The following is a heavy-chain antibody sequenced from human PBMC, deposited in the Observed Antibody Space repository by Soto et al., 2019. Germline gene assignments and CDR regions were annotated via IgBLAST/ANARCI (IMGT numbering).Heavy chain of an antibody. V-gene: IGHV3-30-3*01. CDR1: GFTFSTYP. Sequence: QVQLVESGGGVAHPGRSLRLSCAASGFTFSTYPMHWVRQAPAKGLEWVAVISYDGSNKYYADSVKGRFTISRDNSKNTLYLQMNSLRAEDTAVYYCARGSVATIFSWFDPWGQGTLVTVSS. J-gene: IGHJ5*02. D-gene: IGHD5-12*01. CDR2: ISYDGSNK. CDR3: ARGSVATIFSWFDP.